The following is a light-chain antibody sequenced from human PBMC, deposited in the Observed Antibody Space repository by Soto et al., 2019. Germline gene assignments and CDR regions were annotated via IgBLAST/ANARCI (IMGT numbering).Light chain of an antibody. CDR3: HQYNTYT. Sequence: DIQTTQSPSTLAASVGDRATIPCRASQSSSNWLAWYQTKPGTAPQLLIYPASSLESGVPSRCSGTGSETELTITIRRLQPFDFSSYYYHQYNTYTFGRGTKVDIK. J-gene: IGKJ1*01. CDR2: PAS. V-gene: IGKV1-5*01. CDR1: QSSSNW.